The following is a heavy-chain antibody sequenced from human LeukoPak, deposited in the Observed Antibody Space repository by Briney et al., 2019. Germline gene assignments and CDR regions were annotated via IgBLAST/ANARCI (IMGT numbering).Heavy chain of an antibody. D-gene: IGHD3-3*01. V-gene: IGHV1-3*01. J-gene: IGHJ6*02. CDR1: GYTFTSYA. CDR3: ARERINYDFWSGYHIDYYGMDV. Sequence: GASVKVSCKASGYTFTSYAMHWVRQAPGQRLEWMGWINAGNGNTKYSQKFQGRVTITRDTSASTAYMELSSLRSEDTAVYYCARERINYDFWSGYHIDYYGMDVWGQGTTVTVSS. CDR2: INAGNGNT.